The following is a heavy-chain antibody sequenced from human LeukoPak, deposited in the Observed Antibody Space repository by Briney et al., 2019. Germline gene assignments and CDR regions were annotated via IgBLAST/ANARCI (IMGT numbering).Heavy chain of an antibody. CDR1: GFTFSSYA. V-gene: IGHV3-30*04. CDR2: ISYDGSNK. Sequence: GRSLGLSCAAPGFTFSSYAMHWVRQAPGKGLEWVAVISYDGSNKYYADSVKGRFTISRDNSKNTLYLQMNSLRAEDTAVYYCARGFDYWGQGTLVTVSS. CDR3: ARGFDY. J-gene: IGHJ4*02.